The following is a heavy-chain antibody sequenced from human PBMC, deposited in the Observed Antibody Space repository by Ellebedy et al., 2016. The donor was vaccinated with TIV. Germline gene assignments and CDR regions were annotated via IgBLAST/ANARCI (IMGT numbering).Heavy chain of an antibody. CDR1: GGTFSSYA. CDR3: ARGEGSYGYSWFDP. D-gene: IGHD5-18*01. V-gene: IGHV1-69*13. CDR2: IIPIFGTA. Sequence: SVKVSCXASGGTFSSYAISWVRQAPGQGLEWMGGIIPIFGTANYAQKFQGRVTITADESTSTAYMELSSLRSEDTAVYYCARGEGSYGYSWFDPWGQGTLVTVSS. J-gene: IGHJ5*02.